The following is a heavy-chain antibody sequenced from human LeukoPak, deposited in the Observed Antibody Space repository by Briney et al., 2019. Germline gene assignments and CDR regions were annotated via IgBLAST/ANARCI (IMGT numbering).Heavy chain of an antibody. CDR1: GFTFSSYE. CDR3: ARKNGFIDY. CDR2: ISSSGSTI. Sequence: GGSLRLSCAASGFTFSSYEMNWVRQAPGKGLEWVSYISSSGSTIYYADSVKGRFTISRDNAKNSLYLQMNSLRAEDTAVYFCARKNGFIDYWGQGTLVTVSS. J-gene: IGHJ4*02. D-gene: IGHD2-8*01. V-gene: IGHV3-48*03.